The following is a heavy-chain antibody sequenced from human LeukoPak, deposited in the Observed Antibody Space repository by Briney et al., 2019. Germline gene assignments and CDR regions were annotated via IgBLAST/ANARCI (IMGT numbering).Heavy chain of an antibody. J-gene: IGHJ6*02. V-gene: IGHV3-9*01. CDR3: ARGPGSGSYSAYYYYYYGMDV. CDR2: ISWNSGSI. D-gene: IGHD3-10*01. Sequence: GGSLRLSCAASGFTFDDYAMHWVRQAPGKGLEWVSGISWNSGSIGYADSVKGRFTISRDNAKNSLYLQMNSLRAEDTALYYCARGPGSGSYSAYYYYYYGMDVWGQGTTVTVSS. CDR1: GFTFDDYA.